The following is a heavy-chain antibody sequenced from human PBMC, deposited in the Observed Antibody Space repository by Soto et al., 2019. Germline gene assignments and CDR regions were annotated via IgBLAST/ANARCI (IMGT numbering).Heavy chain of an antibody. CDR1: GYTFTSYG. J-gene: IGHJ4*02. D-gene: IGHD6-19*01. CDR2: INVYNGTT. CDR3: ERDLGAGFVDY. Sequence: QVQLVQSGAEVKKPGASVKVSCKASGYTFTSYGITWVRRAPGQGLEWMGWINVYNGTTNYAPKLQGRVTRTTDTSTSTAYMELRSLGSDDTDVYYCERDLGAGFVDYWGQGTLVTVSS. V-gene: IGHV1-18*01.